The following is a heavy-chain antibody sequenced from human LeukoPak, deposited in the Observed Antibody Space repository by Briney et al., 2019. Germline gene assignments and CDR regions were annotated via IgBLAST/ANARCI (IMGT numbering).Heavy chain of an antibody. Sequence: PSETLSLTCTVSGGSISSYYWSWIRQPPGKGLEWIGYIYYSGSTNYNPSLKSRVTTSVDTSKNQFSLKLSSVTAADTAVYYCARHSFRGYDFWSGYYPAYYYYYGMDVWGQGTTVTVSS. CDR1: GGSISSYY. CDR2: IYYSGST. D-gene: IGHD3-3*01. V-gene: IGHV4-59*08. CDR3: ARHSFRGYDFWSGYYPAYYYYYGMDV. J-gene: IGHJ6*02.